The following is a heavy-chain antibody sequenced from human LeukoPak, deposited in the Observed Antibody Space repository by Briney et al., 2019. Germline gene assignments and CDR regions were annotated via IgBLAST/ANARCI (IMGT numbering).Heavy chain of an antibody. CDR1: GGSISSYY. Sequence: SETLSLTCTVSGGSISSYYWSWIRQPPGTGLEWIGYIYYSGSTNYNPSLKSRVTISVDTSKNQFSLKLSSVTAADTAVYYCARECSSTSCYHNWFDPWGQGTLVTVSS. D-gene: IGHD2-2*01. CDR3: ARECSSTSCYHNWFDP. V-gene: IGHV4-59*01. J-gene: IGHJ5*02. CDR2: IYYSGST.